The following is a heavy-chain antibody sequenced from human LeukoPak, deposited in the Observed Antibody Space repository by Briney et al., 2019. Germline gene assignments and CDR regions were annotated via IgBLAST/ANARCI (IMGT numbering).Heavy chain of an antibody. Sequence: SETLSLTCTVSYYSISSGYYWGWIRQPPGKGLEWIGNIYHSGTTYYNPSLKSRVSISVDTSRNQFSLKLSSVTAAGTAVYYCARVRYFDSGGYYYDFDFWGQGTLVTVSS. V-gene: IGHV4-38-2*02. D-gene: IGHD3-22*01. CDR2: IYHSGTT. CDR3: ARVRYFDSGGYYYDFDF. CDR1: YYSISSGYY. J-gene: IGHJ4*02.